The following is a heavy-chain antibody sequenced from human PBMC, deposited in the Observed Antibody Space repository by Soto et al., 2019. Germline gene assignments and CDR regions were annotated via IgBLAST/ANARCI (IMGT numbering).Heavy chain of an antibody. D-gene: IGHD1-26*01. J-gene: IGHJ4*02. CDR2: MQPSTGRT. Sequence: ASVKVSCKASGYSFTSLDINWVRQTAGQGLEWMGWMQPSTGRTGYAQKFQGRVTMTRDTSINTAYMEPTTLTSDDTAFYYCARGVSAGVDYWGQGTLVTV. V-gene: IGHV1-8*01. CDR1: GYSFTSLD. CDR3: ARGVSAGVDY.